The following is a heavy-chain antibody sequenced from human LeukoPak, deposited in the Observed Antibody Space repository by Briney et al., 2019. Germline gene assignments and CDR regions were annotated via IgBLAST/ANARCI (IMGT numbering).Heavy chain of an antibody. J-gene: IGHJ4*02. Sequence: PGGSLRLSCAASGFTFSNYWLTWVRQAPGQGLEWVANIKQDGSEKHYVDSVKGRFTISRDNAKNSLYLQMNSLRAEDTAVYYCARDRQITYWGQGTLVTISS. CDR2: IKQDGSEK. V-gene: IGHV3-7*01. CDR3: ARDRQITY. CDR1: GFTFSNYW.